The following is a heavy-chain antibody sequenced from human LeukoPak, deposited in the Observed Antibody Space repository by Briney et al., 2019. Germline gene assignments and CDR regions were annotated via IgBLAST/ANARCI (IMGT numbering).Heavy chain of an antibody. CDR2: IKKDGNEK. Sequence: GGSLRLSCVASGFRFSGYWMTWVRQAPGKGLEWVANIKKDGNEKSYVDSVKGRFTISRDNAKNSVSLQMNSLKTEDTALYYCAKDVATAMEYMDAWGEGTTVIVSS. D-gene: IGHD5-18*01. CDR3: AKDVATAMEYMDA. V-gene: IGHV3-7*01. CDR1: GFRFSGYW. J-gene: IGHJ6*03.